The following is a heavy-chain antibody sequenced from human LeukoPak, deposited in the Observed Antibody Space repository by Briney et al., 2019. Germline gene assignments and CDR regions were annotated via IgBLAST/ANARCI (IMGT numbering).Heavy chain of an antibody. CDR3: ARGSRSRPSPRIAVAGTADY. V-gene: IGHV1-2*02. CDR1: GYTFTSYD. CDR2: INPNSGGT. D-gene: IGHD6-19*01. Sequence: ASVKVSCKASGYTFTSYDINWVRQAPGQGLEWMGWINPNSGGTNYAQKFQGRVTMTRDTSISTAYMELSRLRSDDTAVYYCARGSRSRPSPRIAVAGTADYWGQGTLVTVSS. J-gene: IGHJ4*02.